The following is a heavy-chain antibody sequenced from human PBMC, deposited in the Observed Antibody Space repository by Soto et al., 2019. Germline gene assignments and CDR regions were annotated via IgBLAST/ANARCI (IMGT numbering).Heavy chain of an antibody. D-gene: IGHD2-15*01. J-gene: IGHJ6*02. CDR1: GGSFSSHY. Sequence: QVQLQESGPGLVKPSETLSLTCTVSGGSFSSHYWSWIRQPPGKGLEWIGYIYYSGSTNYNPSLESRVTISLDASKNQFSLKLSSVTAADTAIYYCARNIYIANSRPKKGGNYGMDVWGQGTTVTVSS. CDR3: ARNIYIANSRPKKGGNYGMDV. CDR2: IYYSGST. V-gene: IGHV4-59*11.